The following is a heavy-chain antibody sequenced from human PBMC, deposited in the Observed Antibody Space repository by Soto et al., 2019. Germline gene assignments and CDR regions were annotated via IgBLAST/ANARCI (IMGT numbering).Heavy chain of an antibody. CDR1: GGTSSGYT. J-gene: IGHJ4*02. CDR3: ARVGEATYYTAGSPPNY. D-gene: IGHD3-10*01. CDR2: IIPIFGTT. Sequence: QVQLVQSGAEVKEPGSSVKVSCRASGGTSSGYTISWVRLAPGQGLEWVGGIIPIFGTTAYAQKFQDRVTITADESTSAVYMELSSLTSDDTAVYYCARVGEATYYTAGSPPNYWGQGTLVTVSS. V-gene: IGHV1-69*01.